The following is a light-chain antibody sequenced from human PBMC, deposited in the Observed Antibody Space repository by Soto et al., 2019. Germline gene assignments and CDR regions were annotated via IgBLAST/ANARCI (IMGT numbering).Light chain of an antibody. V-gene: IGLV1-40*01. Sequence: QSVLTRPPSVSGAPGQRVAISCTGSSSNIGANYDVHWYQQLPGTAPKLLIYANSFRPSGVPDRFSASKSGTSGSLAITGLQAEDEADYYCQSYDTSLNAYVFGTGTKVTVL. CDR2: ANS. J-gene: IGLJ1*01. CDR3: QSYDTSLNAYV. CDR1: SSNIGANYD.